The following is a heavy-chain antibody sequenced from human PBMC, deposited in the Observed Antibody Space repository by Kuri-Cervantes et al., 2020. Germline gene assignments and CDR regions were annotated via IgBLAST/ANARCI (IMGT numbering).Heavy chain of an antibody. J-gene: IGHJ3*02. CDR1: GFSFSTHW. Sequence: GESLKISCAASGFSFSTHWMSWVRHTAGKGLEWVANIKPDGSEIFYGASVKGRFTISRVNSENSVYLQMNSLKDEDTAIYYCANGNNFDTWGQGTTVTVSS. CDR2: IKPDGSEI. D-gene: IGHD1-26*01. CDR3: ANGNNFDT. V-gene: IGHV3-7*02.